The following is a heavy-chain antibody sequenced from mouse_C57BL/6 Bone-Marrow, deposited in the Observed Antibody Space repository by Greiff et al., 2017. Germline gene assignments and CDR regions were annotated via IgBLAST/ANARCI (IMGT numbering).Heavy chain of an antibody. Sequence: EVKLVESGGGLVQPGGSLSLSCAASGFTFTDYYLSWVRQPPGKALEWLGFIRNKANGYTTEYSASVKGRFTISRDNSQSILYLQMNALRAEDSATYYCARVTTVVAHLDYWGQGTTLTVSS. D-gene: IGHD1-1*01. CDR1: GFTFTDYY. CDR3: ARVTTVVAHLDY. CDR2: IRNKANGYTT. V-gene: IGHV7-3*01. J-gene: IGHJ2*01.